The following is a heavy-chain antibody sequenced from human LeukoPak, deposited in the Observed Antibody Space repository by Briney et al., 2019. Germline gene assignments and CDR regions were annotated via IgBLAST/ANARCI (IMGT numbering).Heavy chain of an antibody. Sequence: GASVKVSCKASGYTFTSYYMHWVRQAPGQGLEWMGIINPSGGSTSYAQKFQGRVTMTRDTSTSTVYMELSSLRSEDTAVYHCAYGYSSGDQYFQHWGQGTLVTVSS. D-gene: IGHD6-19*01. CDR2: INPSGGST. CDR1: GYTFTSYY. V-gene: IGHV1-46*01. J-gene: IGHJ1*01. CDR3: AYGYSSGDQYFQH.